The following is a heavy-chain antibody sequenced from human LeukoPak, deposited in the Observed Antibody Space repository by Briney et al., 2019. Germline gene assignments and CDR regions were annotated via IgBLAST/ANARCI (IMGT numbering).Heavy chain of an antibody. CDR1: GGSISSSSYY. CDR3: ARQNVATTHFDY. CDR2: IYYSGST. V-gene: IGHV4-39*01. J-gene: IGHJ4*02. D-gene: IGHD5-24*01. Sequence: PSETLSLTCTVSGGSISSSSYYWGWIRQPPGKGLGWIGSIYYSGSTYYNPSLKSRVTISVDTSKNQFSLKLSSVTAADTAVYYCARQNVATTHFDYWGQGTLVTVSS.